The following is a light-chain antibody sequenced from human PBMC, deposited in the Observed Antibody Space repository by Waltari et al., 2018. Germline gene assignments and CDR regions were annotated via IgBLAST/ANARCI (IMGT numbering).Light chain of an antibody. CDR1: QSVSSSY. V-gene: IGKV3-20*01. CDR3: QQYGSSFT. J-gene: IGKJ5*01. CDR2: GAS. Sequence: EIVLTQSPGTLSLSPGERATLSCRASQSVSSSYLAWYQQKPGQAPRHLIYGASSRATCIPDRFSGSGSGTDFTLTISRLEPEDFAVYYCQQYGSSFTFGQGTRLEIK.